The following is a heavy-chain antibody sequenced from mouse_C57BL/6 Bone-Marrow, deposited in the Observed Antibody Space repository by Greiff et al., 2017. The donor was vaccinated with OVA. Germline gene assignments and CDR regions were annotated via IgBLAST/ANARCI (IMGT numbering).Heavy chain of an antibody. J-gene: IGHJ3*01. CDR2: IWRGGST. V-gene: IGHV2-2*01. CDR1: GFSFTSYG. Sequence: VKLEESGPGLVQPSQSLSITCTVSGFSFTSYGVHWVRQSPGKGLEWLGVIWRGGSTDYNAAFISRLSISKDNSKIQVFYKMSRLHADDTAIYYCARKGSSSPFAYWGQGTLVTVSA. D-gene: IGHD1-1*01. CDR3: ARKGSSSPFAY.